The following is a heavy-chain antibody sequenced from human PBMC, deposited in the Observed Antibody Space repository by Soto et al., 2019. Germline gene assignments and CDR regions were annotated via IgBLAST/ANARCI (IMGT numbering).Heavy chain of an antibody. D-gene: IGHD6-6*01. CDR1: GVTFSSYG. Sequence: GGSLRLSCAASGVTFSSYGMHWVRRAPGKGLEWVAVRSYDGSNKYYADSVKGRFTISRDNSKNTLYLQMNSLRAEDTAVYYCAKERYSSSSPDFDYWGQGTLVTVSA. V-gene: IGHV3-30*18. CDR3: AKERYSSSSPDFDY. J-gene: IGHJ4*02. CDR2: RSYDGSNK.